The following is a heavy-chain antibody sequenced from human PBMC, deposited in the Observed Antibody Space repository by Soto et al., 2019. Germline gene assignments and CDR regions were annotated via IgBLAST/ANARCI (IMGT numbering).Heavy chain of an antibody. CDR2: IKQDGSEK. Sequence: GGSLRLSCAASGFTFSSYWMSWVRQAPGKGLEWVANIKQDGSEKYYVDSVKGRFTISRDNAKNTLYLQMNSLRAEDTAVYYCARDQVGATRPHDAFYIWGQGTMVTVSS. D-gene: IGHD1-26*01. J-gene: IGHJ3*02. CDR3: ARDQVGATRPHDAFYI. CDR1: GFTFSSYW. V-gene: IGHV3-7*01.